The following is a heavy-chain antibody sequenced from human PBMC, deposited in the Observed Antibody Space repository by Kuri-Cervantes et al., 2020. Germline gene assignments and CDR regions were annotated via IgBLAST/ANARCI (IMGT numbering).Heavy chain of an antibody. Sequence: SLKISCAASGFTFSTYAMTWVRQAPGKGLEWVSGISWNRGSIGYADSVKGRFTISRDNAKNSLSLQMNSLRAEDTAVYYYAAGDVFDMWGQGTQVTVSS. CDR1: GFTFSTYA. V-gene: IGHV3-9*01. J-gene: IGHJ3*02. CDR3: AAGDVFDM. CDR2: ISWNRGSI. D-gene: IGHD6-19*01.